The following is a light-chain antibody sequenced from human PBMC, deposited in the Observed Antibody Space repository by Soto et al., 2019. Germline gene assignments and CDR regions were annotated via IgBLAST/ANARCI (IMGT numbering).Light chain of an antibody. Sequence: SALTQPASVSGSPGQSITISCTGTSSGVGGYNYVSWYQQHPGKAPKLMIYDVSNRPSGVSNRFSGSKSGNTASLTISGLQAEDEADYYCSSYTSSSTLVFGTGTKLTVL. CDR3: SSYTSSSTLV. CDR2: DVS. CDR1: SSGVGGYNY. V-gene: IGLV2-14*01. J-gene: IGLJ1*01.